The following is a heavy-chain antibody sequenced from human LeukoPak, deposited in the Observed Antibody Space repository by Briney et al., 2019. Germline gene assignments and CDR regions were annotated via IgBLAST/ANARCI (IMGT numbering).Heavy chain of an antibody. D-gene: IGHD2-2*01. CDR2: IYYSGST. CDR3: ARESFRLGYCSSTSCYAGYNWFDP. CDR1: GGSVSSGSYY. J-gene: IGHJ5*02. Sequence: SETLSLTCTVSGGSVSSGSYYWSWIRQPPGKGLEWIGYIYYSGSTNYNPPLKSRVTISVDTSKTQFPLKLSSVTAADTAVYYCARESFRLGYCSSTSCYAGYNWFDPCGQGTLVTVSS. V-gene: IGHV4-61*01.